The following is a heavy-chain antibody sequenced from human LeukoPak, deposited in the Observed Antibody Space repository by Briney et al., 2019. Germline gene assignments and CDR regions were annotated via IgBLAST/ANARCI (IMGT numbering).Heavy chain of an antibody. D-gene: IGHD6-13*01. J-gene: IGHJ6*03. V-gene: IGHV4-59*08. Sequence: SETLSLTCIVSGGSINSYYWSWIRQPPGKGLEWIGYIYYSGSTNYNPSLKSRVTISVDTSKNQFSLKLSSVTAADTAVYYCARTAAAGTEVDYYYMDVWGKGTTVTVSS. CDR3: ARTAAAGTEVDYYYMDV. CDR2: IYYSGST. CDR1: GGSINSYY.